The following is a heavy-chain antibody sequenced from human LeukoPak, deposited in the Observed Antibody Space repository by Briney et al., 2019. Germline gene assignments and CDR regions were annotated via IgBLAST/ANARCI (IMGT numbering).Heavy chain of an antibody. Sequence: PSETLSLTCTVSGGSISSGGYYWSWIRQHPGKGLEWIGYIYYRGSTYYNPSLKSRVTISVDTSKNQFSLKLSSVTAADTAVYYCARERESGITGTLRSIDPWGRGTLVTVSS. CDR1: GGSISSGGYY. J-gene: IGHJ5*02. V-gene: IGHV4-31*03. D-gene: IGHD1-20*01. CDR2: IYYRGST. CDR3: ARERESGITGTLRSIDP.